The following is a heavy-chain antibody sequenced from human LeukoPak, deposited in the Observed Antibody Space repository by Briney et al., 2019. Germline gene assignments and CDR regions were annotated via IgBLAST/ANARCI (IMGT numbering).Heavy chain of an antibody. CDR3: ARAASIAVASPGTFDY. CDR1: GYSINSGYY. J-gene: IGHJ4*02. D-gene: IGHD6-19*01. CDR2: IYHSGST. V-gene: IGHV4-38-2*01. Sequence: SETLSLTCAVSGYSINSGYYWGWIRQPPGKGLEWIGSIYHSGSTYYNPPLKSRVTISVDTSKNQFSLKLSSVIAADMAVYYCARAASIAVASPGTFDYWGQGTLVTVSS.